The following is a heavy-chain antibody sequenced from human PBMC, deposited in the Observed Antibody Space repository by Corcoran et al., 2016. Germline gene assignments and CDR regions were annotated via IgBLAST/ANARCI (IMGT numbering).Heavy chain of an antibody. J-gene: IGHJ5*02. V-gene: IGHV2-5*01. CDR1: GFSLSTSGVG. D-gene: IGHD4-17*01. Sequence: QITLKESGPTLVKPTQTLTLTCTFSGFSLSTSGVGVGWIRQPPGKALEWLALIYWNDDKRYSPSLKSRLTITKDTSKNQVVLTMTNMDPVDTATYYCAHGGYGDYEGWFDPWGQGTLVTVSS. CDR3: AHGGYGDYEGWFDP. CDR2: IYWNDDK.